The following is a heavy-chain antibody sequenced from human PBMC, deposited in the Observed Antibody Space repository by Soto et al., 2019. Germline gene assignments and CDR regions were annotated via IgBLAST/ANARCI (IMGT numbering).Heavy chain of an antibody. V-gene: IGHV4-34*01. Sequence: PSETLSLTCAVYGGSFSGYYWSWIRQPPGKGLEWIGEINHSGSTNYNPSLKSRVTISVDTSKNQFSLKLSSVTAADTAVYYCARRARKDPTGDWFDPWGQGTLVTVSS. CDR2: INHSGST. J-gene: IGHJ5*02. CDR3: ARRARKDPTGDWFDP. CDR1: GGSFSGYY. D-gene: IGHD4-4*01.